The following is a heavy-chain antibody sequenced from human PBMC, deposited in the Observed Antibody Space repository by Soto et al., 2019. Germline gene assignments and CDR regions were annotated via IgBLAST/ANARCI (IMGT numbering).Heavy chain of an antibody. CDR3: ARARTPYYYDNTGYFLFDP. D-gene: IGHD3-22*01. CDR1: GGSIRNYY. Sequence: SETLSLTCTVSGGSIRNYYWNWIRQPPGKGLEWIGYIYDSGTTNYNPSLASRVTMSVDTPKGQFSLKLSSVTAADTAVYYCARARTPYYYDNTGYFLFDPWGQGTLVTVSS. V-gene: IGHV4-59*01. CDR2: IYDSGTT. J-gene: IGHJ5*02.